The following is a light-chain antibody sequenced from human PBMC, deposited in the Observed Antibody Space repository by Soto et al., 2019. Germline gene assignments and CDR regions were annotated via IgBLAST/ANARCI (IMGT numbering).Light chain of an antibody. CDR1: QSVTVNS. J-gene: IGKJ4*01. CDR3: QQRRQWPLT. Sequence: EILLTQSPSTLSLSPGEGVTLSCRASQSVTVNSLAWYQQKPGQAPRLLIYAASTRAAAVPDRFTGSGSGTDFALTISRLEPEDFGVYFCQQRRQWPLTFGGGTKVEIK. V-gene: IGKV3D-20*02. CDR2: AAS.